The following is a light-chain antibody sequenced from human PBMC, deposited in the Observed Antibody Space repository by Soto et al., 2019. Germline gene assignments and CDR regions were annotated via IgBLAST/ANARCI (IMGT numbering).Light chain of an antibody. V-gene: IGKV1-12*01. CDR3: QQANSFPLT. J-gene: IGKJ4*01. CDR2: AAS. Sequence: IQNSQSSSSVFAYFRERVTITCRASQGISNWLAWYQQKPGKAPKLLIYAASSLQSGVPSRFSGSGFGTDFTLTISSLQPEDFATYYCQQANSFPLTFGGGTKVDIK. CDR1: QGISNW.